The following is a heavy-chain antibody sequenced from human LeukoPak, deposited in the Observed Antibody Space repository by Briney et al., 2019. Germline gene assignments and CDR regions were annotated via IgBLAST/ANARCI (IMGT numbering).Heavy chain of an antibody. Sequence: PGGSLRLSCAASGFTFSNAWMSWVRQAPGKGLEWVGRIKSKTDGGTTDYAAPVKGRFTISRDDSKNTLYLQMNSLKTEDTAVYYCKSSGYRSAFDIWGQGTMVTVSS. V-gene: IGHV3-15*01. CDR3: KSSGYRSAFDI. J-gene: IGHJ3*02. CDR2: IKSKTDGGTT. D-gene: IGHD3-22*01. CDR1: GFTFSNAW.